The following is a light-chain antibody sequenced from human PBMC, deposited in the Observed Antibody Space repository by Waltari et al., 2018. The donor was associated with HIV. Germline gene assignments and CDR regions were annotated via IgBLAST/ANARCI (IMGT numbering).Light chain of an antibody. V-gene: IGLV2-14*03. CDR1: SRDAGGYDY. J-gene: IGLJ3*02. Sequence: QSVLPQPASVPGSPGQSITISCTGTSRDAGGYDYVSWYQQHPGKAPKLMIYDVTNRPSGSSNRFSGSKSGNTASLTISGLQAEDEADYYCSSYTTSSRVFGGGTKVTVL. CDR3: SSYTTSSRV. CDR2: DVT.